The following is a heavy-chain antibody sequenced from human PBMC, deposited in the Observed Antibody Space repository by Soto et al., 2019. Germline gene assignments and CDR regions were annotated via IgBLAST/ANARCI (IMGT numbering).Heavy chain of an antibody. J-gene: IGHJ6*02. V-gene: IGHV1-2*02. D-gene: IGHD3-9*01. CDR1: GYPFSGYY. Sequence: XPVKVTFQASGYPFSGYYMHWVRPAPGQGIEWMRCINPISGGTNYAQKFQGSVTMTRDTSISTAYMELSRLRSDDTAVYYCSREYYDIFTAYSPHYGIDVWGQVTTVTVSS. CDR3: SREYYDIFTAYSPHYGIDV. CDR2: INPISGGT.